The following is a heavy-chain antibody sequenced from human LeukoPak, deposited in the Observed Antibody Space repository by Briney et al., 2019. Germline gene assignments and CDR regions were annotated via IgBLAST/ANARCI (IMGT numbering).Heavy chain of an antibody. CDR3: ARDQGRRGVSLDY. D-gene: IGHD3-16*01. CDR1: GFTFSSYG. CDR2: IWYDGSNK. Sequence: PGGSLRLSCAASGFTFSSYGMHWVRQAPGKGLEWVAVIWYDGSNKYYADSVKGRVTISRDNSKNTLYLQMNSLRAEDTAVYYCARDQGRRGVSLDYWGQGTLVTVSS. V-gene: IGHV3-33*01. J-gene: IGHJ4*02.